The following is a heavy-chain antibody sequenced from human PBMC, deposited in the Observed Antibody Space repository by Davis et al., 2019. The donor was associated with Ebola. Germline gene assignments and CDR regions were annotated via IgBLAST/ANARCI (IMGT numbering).Heavy chain of an antibody. CDR1: GGSFSGYY. D-gene: IGHD3-22*01. CDR3: ARGSPYYYDRRGRFDY. J-gene: IGHJ4*02. V-gene: IGHV4-34*01. CDR2: INHSGST. Sequence: SETLSLTCAVYGGSFSGYYWSWIRQPPGKGLEWIGEINHSGSTNYNPSLKSRVTISVDTSKNQFSLKLSSVTAADTAVYYCARGSPYYYDRRGRFDYWGKGTLVTVSS.